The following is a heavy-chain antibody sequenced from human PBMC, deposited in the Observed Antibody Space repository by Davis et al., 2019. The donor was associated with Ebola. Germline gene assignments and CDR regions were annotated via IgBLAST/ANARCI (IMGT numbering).Heavy chain of an antibody. CDR2: ISSSSSTI. V-gene: IGHV3-48*01. D-gene: IGHD2-15*01. J-gene: IGHJ6*02. Sequence: GESLKISCAASGFTFSSYSMNWVRQAPGKGLEWVSYISSSSSTIYYADSVKGRFTISRDNAKNSLYLQMNSLRAEDTAVYYCAKGIVVVVAANYYGMDVWGQGTTVTVSS. CDR1: GFTFSSYS. CDR3: AKGIVVVVAANYYGMDV.